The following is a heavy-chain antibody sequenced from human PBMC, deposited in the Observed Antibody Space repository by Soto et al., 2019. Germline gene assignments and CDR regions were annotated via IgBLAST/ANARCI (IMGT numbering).Heavy chain of an antibody. D-gene: IGHD3-10*01. CDR2: IYYSGST. CDR3: ERYGAFEI. V-gene: IGHV4-39*01. CDR1: GGSISSSSYY. J-gene: IGHJ3*02. Sequence: QLQLQESGPGLVKPSATLSLTCTVSGGSISSSSYYWGWIRQPPGKGLGWIGSIYYSGSTYYNPSLKTRVTRSGDTAKNQFSLKLSFVTAADTAVYYCERYGAFEIWGQGTMVTVSS.